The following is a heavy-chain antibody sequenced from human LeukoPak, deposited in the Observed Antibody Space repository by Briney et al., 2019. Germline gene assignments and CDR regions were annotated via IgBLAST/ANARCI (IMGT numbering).Heavy chain of an antibody. D-gene: IGHD6-19*01. CDR2: IYSGGST. J-gene: IGHJ4*02. CDR3: ASTGSGWYSDY. V-gene: IGHV3-66*02. Sequence: GGSLRLSCAASGFTVSSNYMSWVRQAPGKGLEWVSVIYSGGSTNYADSVKGRFTISRDNSKNTLYLQMNSLRAEDTAVYYRASTGSGWYSDYWGQGTLVTVSS. CDR1: GFTVSSNY.